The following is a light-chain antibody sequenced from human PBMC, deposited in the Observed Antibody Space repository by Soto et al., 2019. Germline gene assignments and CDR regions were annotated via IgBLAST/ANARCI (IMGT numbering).Light chain of an antibody. Sequence: EIVLTQSPATLSLSPGERATLSCRASQSVSSYLAWYQQKPGQAPRLLIYDASNRATGIPARFSGSGSGTDFTLTIRSLAPEDFAVYYCQQRSNWLTFGGGTKVEIK. CDR1: QSVSSY. CDR3: QQRSNWLT. V-gene: IGKV3-11*01. CDR2: DAS. J-gene: IGKJ4*01.